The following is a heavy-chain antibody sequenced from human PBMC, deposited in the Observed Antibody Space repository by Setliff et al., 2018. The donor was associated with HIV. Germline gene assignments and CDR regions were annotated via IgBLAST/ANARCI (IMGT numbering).Heavy chain of an antibody. CDR2: INPTGGST. V-gene: IGHV1-46*01. CDR1: GYSFTNHY. Sequence: ASVKVSCKSSGYSFTNHYMHWVRQAPGQGLEWMGVINPTGGSTRNTQKFQGRVAMTRDTSTSTVYMELSSLRSEETAVYYCASAGAWQRNALDIWGQGTMVTVSS. CDR3: ASAGAWQRNALDI. J-gene: IGHJ3*02. D-gene: IGHD5-12*01.